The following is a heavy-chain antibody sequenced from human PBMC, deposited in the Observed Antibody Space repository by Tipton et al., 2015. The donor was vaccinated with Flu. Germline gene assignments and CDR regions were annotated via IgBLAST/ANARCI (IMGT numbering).Heavy chain of an antibody. Sequence: QVQLVQSGAEVKKPGSSVKVSCKASGGTFSSYAISWVRQAPGQGLEWMGGIIPIFGTANYAQKFQGRVTITADESTSTAYMELSSLGSEDTAVYYCARVRGYYDFWSGSTYYYYGMDVWGQGTTVTVSS. CDR1: GGTFSSYA. J-gene: IGHJ6*02. D-gene: IGHD3-3*01. CDR2: IIPIFGTA. CDR3: ARVRGYYDFWSGSTYYYYGMDV. V-gene: IGHV1-69*01.